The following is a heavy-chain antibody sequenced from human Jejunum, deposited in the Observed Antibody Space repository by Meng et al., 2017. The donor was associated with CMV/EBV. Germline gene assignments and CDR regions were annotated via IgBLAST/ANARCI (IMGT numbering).Heavy chain of an antibody. Sequence: KASGYIFPDYYIPWVRQAPGQGLEWMALINPSGYNTNYTQKFQGRITVTRDTSTRTVYMELNNLTFEDTAVYYCAKEGVLYGMDVWGQGTTVTVSS. CDR3: AKEGVLYGMDV. V-gene: IGHV1-46*01. J-gene: IGHJ6*02. D-gene: IGHD4/OR15-4a*01. CDR1: GYIFPDYY. CDR2: INPSGYNT.